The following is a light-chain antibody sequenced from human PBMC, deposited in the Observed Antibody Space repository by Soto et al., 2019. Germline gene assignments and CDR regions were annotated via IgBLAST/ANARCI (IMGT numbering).Light chain of an antibody. CDR3: QQYGSSPYT. CDR1: QSVSSSY. Sequence: EIVLTQSPGTLSLSPGERATLSCRASQSVSSSYLAWYQQKPGQAPRLLNYGASSRATGSPDRFSGSGSGTDFTLTISRLETEDGAVYYCQQYGSSPYTFGQGTKLEIK. CDR2: GAS. V-gene: IGKV3-20*01. J-gene: IGKJ2*01.